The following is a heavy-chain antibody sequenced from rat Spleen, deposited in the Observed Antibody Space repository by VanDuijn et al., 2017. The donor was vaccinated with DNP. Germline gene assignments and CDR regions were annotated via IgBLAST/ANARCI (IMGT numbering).Heavy chain of an antibody. CDR1: GFTFSDYY. Sequence: EVQLVESGGGVVQPGRSLKLSCAASGFTFSDYYMAWVRQAPTKGLEWVAYISYDGDSNYNGDSVQGRFTISRDNAKSTLYLQMNSLRSEDMATYYCARYSLRRVWDYWGQGVMVTVSS. CDR3: ARYSLRRVWDY. CDR2: ISYDGDSN. V-gene: IGHV5-22*01. D-gene: IGHD1-11*01. J-gene: IGHJ2*01.